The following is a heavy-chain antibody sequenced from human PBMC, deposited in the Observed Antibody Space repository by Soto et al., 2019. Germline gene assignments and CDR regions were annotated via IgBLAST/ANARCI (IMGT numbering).Heavy chain of an antibody. J-gene: IGHJ4*02. CDR1: GYTFTSYG. CDR2: ISAYNGNT. V-gene: IGHV1-18*01. D-gene: IGHD1-26*01. Sequence: ASVKVSCKASGYTFTSYGISWVRQAPGQGLEWMGWISAYNGNTNYAQKLQGRVTMTTDTSTSTAYMELRSLRSDDTAVYHCARSPYSGSLLLFDYWGQGTLVTVSS. CDR3: ARSPYSGSLLLFDY.